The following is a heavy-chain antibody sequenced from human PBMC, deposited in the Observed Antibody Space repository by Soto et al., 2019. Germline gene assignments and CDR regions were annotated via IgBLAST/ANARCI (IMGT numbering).Heavy chain of an antibody. J-gene: IGHJ5*02. Sequence: QVTLKESGPVLVKPTETLTLTCTVSGFSLSNARVGVSWIRQPPGKALEWLAHIFSNDEKSYSTSLKSRLTSSKDTSKSQVVLTMTNMDPVDTATYYCARIRDCSGGSCYSAWFDPWGQGTLVTVSS. D-gene: IGHD2-15*01. V-gene: IGHV2-26*01. CDR3: ARIRDCSGGSCYSAWFDP. CDR2: IFSNDEK. CDR1: GFSLSNARVG.